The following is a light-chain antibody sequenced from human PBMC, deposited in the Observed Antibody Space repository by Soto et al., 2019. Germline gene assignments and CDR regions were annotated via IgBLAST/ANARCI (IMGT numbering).Light chain of an antibody. Sequence: QSALTQPASVSGSPGQSITISCTGTSSDVGTYNLVSWYQQHPGKAPKLLIYEDNKRPSGVSNRFSGSNSGNPASLTISGLQAEDEADYYCCSYAGSSTFVVFGGGTKVTVL. J-gene: IGLJ2*01. V-gene: IGLV2-23*02. CDR3: CSYAGSSTFVV. CDR2: EDN. CDR1: SSDVGTYNL.